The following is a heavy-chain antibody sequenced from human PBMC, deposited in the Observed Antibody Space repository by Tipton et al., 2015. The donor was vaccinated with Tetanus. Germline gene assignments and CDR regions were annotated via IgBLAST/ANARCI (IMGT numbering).Heavy chain of an antibody. Sequence: EASGFTFSSYAMSWVRQAPGKGLEWVSAISGSGGSTYYADSVKGRFTISRDNSKNTLYLQMNSLRAEDTAVYYCAKVPGIAAAGRVWGAGDWGQGTLVTVSS. CDR1: GFTFSSYA. CDR3: AKVPGIAAAGRVWGAGD. D-gene: IGHD6-13*01. J-gene: IGHJ4*02. V-gene: IGHV3-23*01. CDR2: ISGSGGST.